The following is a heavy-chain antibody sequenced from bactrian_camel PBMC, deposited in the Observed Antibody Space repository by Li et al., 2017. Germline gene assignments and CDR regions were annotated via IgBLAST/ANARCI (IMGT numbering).Heavy chain of an antibody. V-gene: IGHV3S54*01. CDR2: IYPGGGNT. D-gene: IGHD2*01. CDR1: GNTAGLDY. CDR3: VKDPLLVLTTAFNC. J-gene: IGHJ4*01. Sequence: VQLVESGGGLVQPGGSLRLSCAASGNTAGLDYMGWFRQAPGKEREGVAAIYPGGGNTYYADSVKGRFTISQDNAKNTLYLQLNSLKVEDTAMYYCVKDPLLVLTTAFNCWGQGTQVTVS.